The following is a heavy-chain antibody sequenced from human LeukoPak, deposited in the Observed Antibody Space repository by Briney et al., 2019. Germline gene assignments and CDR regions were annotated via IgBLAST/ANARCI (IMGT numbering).Heavy chain of an antibody. V-gene: IGHV3-30-3*01. CDR3: TTDQVPLYYDSSGYDTEP. CDR2: ISYDGSNK. Sequence: PGGSLRLSCAASGFTFSSYAMHWVRQAPGKGLEWVAVISYDGSNKYYADSVKGRFTISRDNSKNTLYLQMNSLKTEDTAVYYCTTDQVPLYYDSSGYDTEPWGQGTLVTVSS. D-gene: IGHD3-22*01. CDR1: GFTFSSYA. J-gene: IGHJ5*02.